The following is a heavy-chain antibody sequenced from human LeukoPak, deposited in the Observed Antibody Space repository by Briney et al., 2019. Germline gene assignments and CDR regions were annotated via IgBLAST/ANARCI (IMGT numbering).Heavy chain of an antibody. Sequence: ASVKVSCKASGGTFSSYAISWVRQAPGQGLEWMGGIIPIFGTANYAQKFQGRVTITADESTSTVYMELSSLRSEDTAVYYCARGHYYDSSGYYSYYYYGMDVWGQGTTVTVSS. V-gene: IGHV1-69*13. J-gene: IGHJ6*02. D-gene: IGHD3-22*01. CDR1: GGTFSSYA. CDR2: IIPIFGTA. CDR3: ARGHYYDSSGYYSYYYYGMDV.